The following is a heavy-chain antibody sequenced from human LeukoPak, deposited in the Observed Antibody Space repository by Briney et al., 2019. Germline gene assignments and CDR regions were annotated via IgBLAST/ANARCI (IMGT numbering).Heavy chain of an antibody. CDR1: GFTFSSYA. D-gene: IGHD6-13*01. V-gene: IGHV3-23*01. CDR3: AKADIAAVRSSQGGVDY. CDR2: ISGSGGGT. J-gene: IGHJ4*02. Sequence: GGSLRLSCAASGFTFSSYAMSWVRQAPGKGLEWVSAISGSGGGTYYADSVKGRFTISRDNSKNTLYLQMNSLRGDDSAVYYCAKADIAAVRSSQGGVDYWGQGTLVTVSS.